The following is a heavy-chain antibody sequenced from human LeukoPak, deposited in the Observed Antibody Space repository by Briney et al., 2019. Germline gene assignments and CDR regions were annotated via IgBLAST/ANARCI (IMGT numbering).Heavy chain of an antibody. J-gene: IGHJ4*02. CDR1: GFTFGSYA. CDR2: ISYDGSNK. Sequence: GGSLRLSCAVSGFTFGSYAMHWARQAPGKGLEWVAVISYDGSNKYYADFVKGRFTISRDNFKNTLYLQMNSLRPEDTALYYCARDPDHRVVVPKLDYWGQGTLVTVSS. V-gene: IGHV3-30-3*01. CDR3: ARDPDHRVVVPKLDY. D-gene: IGHD3-10*02.